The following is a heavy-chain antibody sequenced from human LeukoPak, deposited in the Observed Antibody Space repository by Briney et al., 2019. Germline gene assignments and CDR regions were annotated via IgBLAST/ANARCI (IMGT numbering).Heavy chain of an antibody. V-gene: IGHV1-18*01. CDR3: ARESYGGSYYPTIDY. CDR2: ISAYNGNT. J-gene: IGHJ4*02. Sequence: ASVEVSCKASGYTFTSYGISWVRQAPGQGLEWMGWISAYNGNTNYAQKLQGRVTMTTDTSTSTAYMELRSLRSDDTAVYYCARESYGGSYYPTIDYWGQGTLVTVSS. CDR1: GYTFTSYG. D-gene: IGHD1-26*01.